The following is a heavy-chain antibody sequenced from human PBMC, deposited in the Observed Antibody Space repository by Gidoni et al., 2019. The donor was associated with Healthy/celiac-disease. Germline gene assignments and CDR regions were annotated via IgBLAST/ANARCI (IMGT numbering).Heavy chain of an antibody. CDR2: ISWNSGSI. V-gene: IGHV3-9*01. D-gene: IGHD1-26*01. CDR3: AKEGGSYSTYYYYGMDV. CDR1: GSTFDDYA. Sequence: EVQLVESGGGLVQPGRSLRLSCAASGSTFDDYAMHWVRQAPGKGLEWVSGISWNSGSIVYADSVKGRFTISRDNAKNSLYLQMNSLRAEDTALYYCAKEGGSYSTYYYYGMDVWGQGTTVTVSS. J-gene: IGHJ6*02.